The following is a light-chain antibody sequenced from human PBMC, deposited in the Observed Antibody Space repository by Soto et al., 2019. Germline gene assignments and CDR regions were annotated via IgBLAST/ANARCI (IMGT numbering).Light chain of an antibody. Sequence: DIQMTQSPSSVSASVGDRVTITCRASRNIKTSLAWYQQRPGKGPELLIYDASTLQSGVPSRIRGSGSGTEFTLTISRLQPEDFAIFYCQQINSFPPTFGGGTKVDIK. V-gene: IGKV1-12*01. CDR1: RNIKTS. J-gene: IGKJ4*01. CDR2: DAS. CDR3: QQINSFPPT.